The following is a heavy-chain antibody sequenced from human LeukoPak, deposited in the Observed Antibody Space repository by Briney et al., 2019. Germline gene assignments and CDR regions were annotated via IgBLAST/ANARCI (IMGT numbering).Heavy chain of an antibody. J-gene: IGHJ4*02. Sequence: GESLKISCKGSGYSFTTFWIGWVRQMPGKGLEWLGIIYPGDSDTRYSPSFQGQVTISVDKSISTAYLQWSSLKASDTAMYYCARGDYGDFRVFYTLFDYWGQGTLVTVSS. CDR1: GYSFTTFW. CDR3: ARGDYGDFRVFYTLFDY. D-gene: IGHD4-17*01. CDR2: IYPGDSDT. V-gene: IGHV5-51*01.